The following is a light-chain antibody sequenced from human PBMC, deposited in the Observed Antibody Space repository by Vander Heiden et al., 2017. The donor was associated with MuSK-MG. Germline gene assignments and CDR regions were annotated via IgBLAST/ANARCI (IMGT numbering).Light chain of an antibody. CDR3: ASWDDSLSGAV. CDR1: SSNTDTNT. J-gene: IGLJ2*01. CDR2: SND. V-gene: IGLV1-44*01. Sequence: QSVLSQPPSASGTPGQRVSMTCSGSSSNTDTNTVSWYQQLPGTAPKLLIYSNDQRPSGVPVRFSGFKSGTSASLAISGLQSEDEADYYCASWDDSLSGAVFGGGTKLAVL.